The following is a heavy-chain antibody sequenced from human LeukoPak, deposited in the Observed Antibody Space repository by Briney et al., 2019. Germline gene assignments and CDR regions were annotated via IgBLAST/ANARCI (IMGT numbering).Heavy chain of an antibody. J-gene: IGHJ5*02. D-gene: IGHD5-18*01. CDR3: ARADTAMVTDNWFDP. V-gene: IGHV4-59*11. CDR1: GGSISSHY. Sequence: NPSETLSLTCTVSGGSISSHYWSWIRQPPGKGLEWIGYIYYSGSTNYNPSLKSRVTISVDTSKNQFSLKLSSVTAADTAVYYCARADTAMVTDNWFDPWGQGTLVTVSS. CDR2: IYYSGST.